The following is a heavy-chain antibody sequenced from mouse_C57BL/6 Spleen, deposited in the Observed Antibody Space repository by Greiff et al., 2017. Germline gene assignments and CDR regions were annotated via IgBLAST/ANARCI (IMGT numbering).Heavy chain of an antibody. Sequence: VQLQQPGAELVKPGASVKVSCKASGYTFTSYWMHWVKQRPGQGLEWIGRIHPSDSDTNYNQKFKGKATLTVDKSSSTAYMQLSSLTSEDSAVYYCAIIYYYGSSYPYYAMDYWGQGTSVTVSS. J-gene: IGHJ4*01. CDR2: IHPSDSDT. D-gene: IGHD1-1*01. V-gene: IGHV1-74*01. CDR1: GYTFTSYW. CDR3: AIIYYYGSSYPYYAMDY.